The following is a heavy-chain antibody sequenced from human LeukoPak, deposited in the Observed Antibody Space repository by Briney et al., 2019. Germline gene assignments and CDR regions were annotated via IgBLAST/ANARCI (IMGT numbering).Heavy chain of an antibody. D-gene: IGHD6-6*01. J-gene: IGHJ4*02. CDR2: INHSGST. CDR3: ARAARTPRDY. Sequence: SETLSLTCAVYGGSFSGYYWSWIRQPPGKGLEWIGEINHSGSTNYNPSLKSRVTISVDTSKDQFSLKLSSVTAADTAVYYCARAARTPRDYWGQGTLVTVSS. V-gene: IGHV4-34*01. CDR1: GGSFSGYY.